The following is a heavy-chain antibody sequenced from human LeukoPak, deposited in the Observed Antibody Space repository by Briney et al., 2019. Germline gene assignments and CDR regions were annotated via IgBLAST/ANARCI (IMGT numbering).Heavy chain of an antibody. V-gene: IGHV4-4*07. CDR1: GGSIRSYS. Sequence: PSETLSLTCTVSGGSIRSYSWSWIRQPAGKGLECIWRMYSSGSTNYNPSFKSRVTVSVDTSKNQVSLKLRSVTAADTAVYYCARDQVAGNMIWFDPWGQGTLVTVSS. J-gene: IGHJ5*02. CDR2: MYSSGST. CDR3: ARDQVAGNMIWFDP. D-gene: IGHD6-19*01.